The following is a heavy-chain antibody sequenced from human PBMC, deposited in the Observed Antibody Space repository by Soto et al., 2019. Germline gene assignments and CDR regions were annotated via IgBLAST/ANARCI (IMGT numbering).Heavy chain of an antibody. V-gene: IGHV4-59*01. CDR1: GGSISSYY. D-gene: IGHD5-18*01. Sequence: QVQLQESGPGLVKPSETLSLTCTVSGGSISSYYWSWIRQPPGKGLEWIGYIYYSGSTNYNPSLKSRVTISVDTSKNQFSLKLSSVTAADTAVYYCARLLLGYSYDVSWYFDLWGRGTLVTVSS. CDR2: IYYSGST. J-gene: IGHJ2*01. CDR3: ARLLLGYSYDVSWYFDL.